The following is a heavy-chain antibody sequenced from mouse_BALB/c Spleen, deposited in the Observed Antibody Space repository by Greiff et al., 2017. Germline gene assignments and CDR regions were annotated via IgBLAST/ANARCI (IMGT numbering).Heavy chain of an antibody. J-gene: IGHJ3*01. Sequence: DLVKPGASVKLSCKASGYTFTSYWINWIKQRPGQGLEWIGRIAPGSGSTYYNEMFKGKATLTVDTSSSTAYIQLSSLSSEDSAVYFCAREEVRLAWFAYWGQGTLVTVSA. CDR2: IAPGSGST. CDR3: AREEVRLAWFAY. CDR1: GYTFTSYW. V-gene: IGHV1S41*01. D-gene: IGHD2-14*01.